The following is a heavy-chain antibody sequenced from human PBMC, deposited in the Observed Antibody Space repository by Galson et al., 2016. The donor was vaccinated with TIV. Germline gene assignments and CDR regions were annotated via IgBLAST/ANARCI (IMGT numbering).Heavy chain of an antibody. Sequence: SLRLSCAASGFTFSNYVMNWVRQAPGKGLEWVAFLRYDGSNKYYGDSVKGRFTISRDNSKNTLYLQMNSLRAEDTAVYYCTKDSSVSVVVTAKGFDYWGQGTLVTVSS. J-gene: IGHJ4*02. V-gene: IGHV3-30*02. CDR2: LRYDGSNK. CDR1: GFTFSNYV. D-gene: IGHD2-21*02. CDR3: TKDSSVSVVVTAKGFDY.